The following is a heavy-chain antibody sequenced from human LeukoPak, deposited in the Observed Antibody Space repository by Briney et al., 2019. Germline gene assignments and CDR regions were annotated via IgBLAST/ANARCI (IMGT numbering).Heavy chain of an antibody. CDR2: IYTSGST. Sequence: SETLSLTCTVSGGSISSYYWSWLRQPPGKGLEWIGYIYTSGSTNYNPSLKSRVTISVDASKNQFSLKLSSVTAADTAVYYCARHLPVSSSWSRWFDPWGQGTLVTVSS. CDR1: GGSISSYY. CDR3: ARHLPVSSSWSRWFDP. V-gene: IGHV4-4*09. J-gene: IGHJ5*02. D-gene: IGHD6-13*01.